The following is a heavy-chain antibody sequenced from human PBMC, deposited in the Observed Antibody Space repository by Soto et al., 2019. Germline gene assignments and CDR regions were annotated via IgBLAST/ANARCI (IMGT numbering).Heavy chain of an antibody. D-gene: IGHD3-10*01. CDR1: GGSISSGDYY. CDR3: ARVGGFGATTIDY. Sequence: QVQLQESGPGLVKPSQTLSLTCTVSGGSISSGDYYWSWIRQPPGKGLEWIGYIYYSGSTYYNPSLKTRVTISVDTSKNQFSLKLSSVTAADTAVYYCARVGGFGATTIDYWGQGTLVTVSS. CDR2: IYYSGST. V-gene: IGHV4-30-4*01. J-gene: IGHJ4*02.